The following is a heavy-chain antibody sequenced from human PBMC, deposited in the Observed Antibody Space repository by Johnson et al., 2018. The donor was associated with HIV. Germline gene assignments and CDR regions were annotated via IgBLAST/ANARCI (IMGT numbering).Heavy chain of an antibody. J-gene: IGHJ3*02. CDR2: ISGSGDSA. V-gene: IGHV3-23*04. CDR1: GFTFSTYW. D-gene: IGHD3-22*01. Sequence: VQLVESGGGLVQPGGSLRLSCAASGFTFSTYWMSWVRQAPGKGLEWVSAISGSGDSAYYTDSVKGRFTISRDNSKSTLFLQMNSLRPEDTAVYYCAKERVVVTTYDAFDIWGQGTMVTVSS. CDR3: AKERVVVTTYDAFDI.